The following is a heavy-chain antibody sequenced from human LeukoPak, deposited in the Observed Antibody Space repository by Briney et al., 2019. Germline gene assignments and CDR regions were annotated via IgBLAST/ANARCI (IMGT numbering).Heavy chain of an antibody. CDR1: GFSLSTYS. CDR2: ITIDLSII. D-gene: IGHD3-9*01. V-gene: IGHV3-48*01. CDR3: VRDKDWAFDY. Sequence: PGGSLRLSCAVSGFSLSTYSMNWVRQAPGKGLEWISHITIDLSIIDYADSVKGRFTISRDKAKNSLYLQMNSLGAEDTAVYYCVRDKDWAFDYWGQGTLIAVSS. J-gene: IGHJ4*02.